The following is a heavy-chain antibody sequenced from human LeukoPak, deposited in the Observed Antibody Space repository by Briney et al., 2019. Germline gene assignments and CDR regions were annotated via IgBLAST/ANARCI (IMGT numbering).Heavy chain of an antibody. CDR3: GKDISAGGMDV. D-gene: IGHD3-10*01. CDR1: GFTFSSYW. V-gene: IGHV3-7*03. CDR2: IKQDGSEK. Sequence: GGSLRLSCAASGFTFSSYWMSWVRQAPGKGLEWVANIKQDGSEKYYVDSVKGRFTISRDNAKNSLYLQMNSLRAEDTALYYCGKDISAGGMDVWGQGTTVTVSS. J-gene: IGHJ6*02.